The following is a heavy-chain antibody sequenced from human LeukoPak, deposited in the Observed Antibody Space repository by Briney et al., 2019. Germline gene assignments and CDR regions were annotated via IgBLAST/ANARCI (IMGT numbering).Heavy chain of an antibody. V-gene: IGHV3-23*01. CDR3: AKDYLGQLVMFDI. CDR1: RLTFSIYA. J-gene: IGHJ3*02. Sequence: GGSLRLSCAASRLTFSIYAMSWVRQAPGKGLEWVSTITGSGDATFYADSVKGRFTVSRDNSKDTLFLQMNSLRAEDTAIYYCAKDYLGQLVMFDIWGQGTMVTVSS. CDR2: ITGSGDAT. D-gene: IGHD6-13*01.